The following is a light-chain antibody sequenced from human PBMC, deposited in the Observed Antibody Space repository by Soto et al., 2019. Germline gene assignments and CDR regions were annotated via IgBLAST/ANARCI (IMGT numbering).Light chain of an antibody. CDR2: EAS. V-gene: IGKV1-33*01. CDR1: QSISSW. CDR3: QQSDNLPLT. J-gene: IGKJ4*01. Sequence: DIQMTQSPSTLSASVADRVTITCLASQSISSWSGWYQQTPGEAPKLLIYEASSLEAGVPSRFSGSASGTDFTFTISPLQAEDIATYYCQQSDNLPLTFGGGTKVDIK.